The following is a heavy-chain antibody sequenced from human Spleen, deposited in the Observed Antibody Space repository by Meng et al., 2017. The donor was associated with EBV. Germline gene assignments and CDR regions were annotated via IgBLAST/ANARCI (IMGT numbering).Heavy chain of an antibody. V-gene: IGHV4-39*01. CDR2: VHYTGST. CDR3: ARPFPSWQSPRLDPFGA. J-gene: IGHJ5*02. Sequence: QLRLRGPGPGQVKPSETLSLTCTVPGDSISSFYYWGWIRQPPGRGLEWIGSVHYTGSTYYSPSLKSRVTVSVDTSKNQFSLRLTSVTAADTAVYYCARPFPSWQSPRLDPFGAWGQGTLVTVSS. D-gene: IGHD6-19*01. CDR1: GDSISSFYY.